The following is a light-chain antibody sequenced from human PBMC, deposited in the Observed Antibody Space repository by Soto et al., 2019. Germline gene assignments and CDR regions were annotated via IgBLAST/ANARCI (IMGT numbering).Light chain of an antibody. CDR1: QSVSSSY. CDR2: GAS. Sequence: EIVLTQSLGILSLSPGERATLSCRASQSVSSSYLAWYQQKPGQAPRLLIYGASSRATGIPDRFSGSGSGTDFTLTISRLEPEDFAVYYCQQYGSSPVTFGQGTKVAIK. V-gene: IGKV3-20*01. J-gene: IGKJ1*01. CDR3: QQYGSSPVT.